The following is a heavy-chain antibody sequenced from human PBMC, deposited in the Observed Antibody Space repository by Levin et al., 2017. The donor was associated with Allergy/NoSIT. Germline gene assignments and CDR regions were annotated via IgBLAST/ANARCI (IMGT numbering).Heavy chain of an antibody. J-gene: IGHJ4*02. CDR2: ISYSGAT. CDR3: ATMGLPHHYFDY. CDR1: GGSISSYY. D-gene: IGHD4/OR15-4a*01. Sequence: PGGSLRLSCTVSGGSISSYYRSWIRQPPGRGPEWIGYISYSGATNYNPSLKSRVTMSVDTSKNQFSLKLSSVSAADTAVYYCATMGLPHHYFDYWGQGNLVTVSS. V-gene: IGHV4-59*01.